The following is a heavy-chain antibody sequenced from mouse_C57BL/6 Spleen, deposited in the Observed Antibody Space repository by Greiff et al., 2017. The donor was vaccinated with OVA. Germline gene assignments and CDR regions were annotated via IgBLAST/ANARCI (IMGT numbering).Heavy chain of an antibody. V-gene: IGHV10-1*01. CDR1: GFSFNTYA. Sequence: EVKLQESGGGLVQPKGSLKLSCAASGFSFNTYAMNWVRQAPGKGLEWVARIRSKSNNYATYYADSVKDRFTISRDDSESMLYLQMNNLKTEDTAMYYCVRHGPLPDGDYWGQGTSVTVSS. D-gene: IGHD2-1*01. CDR2: IRSKSNNYAT. CDR3: VRHGPLPDGDY. J-gene: IGHJ4*01.